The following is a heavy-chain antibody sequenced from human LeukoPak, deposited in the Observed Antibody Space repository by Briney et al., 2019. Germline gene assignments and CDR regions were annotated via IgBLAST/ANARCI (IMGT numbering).Heavy chain of an antibody. CDR1: KFIFSSYA. D-gene: IGHD3-22*01. CDR3: ANGRYDSSGYYLDF. CDR2: ISGSGRST. J-gene: IGHJ4*02. V-gene: IGHV3-23*01. Sequence: PGGSLRLSCAASKFIFSSYAMSWVRQAPGKGLEWVSGISGSGRSTYYADSVKGRFTISRDNSNNTLYLQMNSLRAEDTAVYYCANGRYDSSGYYLDFWGQGTLVTVSS.